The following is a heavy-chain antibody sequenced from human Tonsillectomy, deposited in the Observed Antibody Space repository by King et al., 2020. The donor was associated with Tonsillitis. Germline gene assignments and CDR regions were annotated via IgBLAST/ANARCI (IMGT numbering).Heavy chain of an antibody. D-gene: IGHD3-9*01. CDR1: GFSLSTSGVG. CDR3: AHSVLRYFDWLLGGCAFDI. V-gene: IGHV2-5*01. Sequence: KESGPTLVKPTQTLTLTCTFSGFSLSTSGVGVGWIRQPPGKALEWLALIYWNDDKRYSPSLQSRLNITKDTSKNQVVLTMTNMDPVDTATYYCAHSVLRYFDWLLGGCAFDIWGQGTMVTVSS. CDR2: IYWNDDK. J-gene: IGHJ3*02.